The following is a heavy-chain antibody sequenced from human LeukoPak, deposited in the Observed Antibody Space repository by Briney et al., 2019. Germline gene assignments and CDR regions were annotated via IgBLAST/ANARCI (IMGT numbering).Heavy chain of an antibody. CDR3: ARDNWNPLYMDV. CDR2: IYYSGST. V-gene: IGHV4-39*02. Sequence: PSETLSLTCTVSGGSISSSSYYWGWIRQPPGKGLEWIGSIYYSGSTYYNPSLKSRVTISVDTSKNQFSLKLSSVTAADTAVYYCARDNWNPLYMDVWGKGTTVTVSS. CDR1: GGSISSSSYY. J-gene: IGHJ6*03. D-gene: IGHD1-1*01.